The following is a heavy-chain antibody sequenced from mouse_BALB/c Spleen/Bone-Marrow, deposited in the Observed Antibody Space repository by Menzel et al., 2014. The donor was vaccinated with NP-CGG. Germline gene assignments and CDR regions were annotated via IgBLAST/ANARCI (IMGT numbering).Heavy chain of an antibody. J-gene: IGHJ1*01. CDR1: GYTFTSYV. CDR3: ARSLYGYDWYFDV. V-gene: IGHV1-14*01. CDR2: INPNNDGT. D-gene: IGHD2-2*01. Sequence: EVQLQQSGPELVKPGASVKMSCKASGYTFTSYVMHWVKQKPGQGLEWIGNINPNNDGTKYNEKFKGKATLTSDKSSSTAYMELSSLTSGDSAVYYCARSLYGYDWYFDVWGAGTTVTVSS.